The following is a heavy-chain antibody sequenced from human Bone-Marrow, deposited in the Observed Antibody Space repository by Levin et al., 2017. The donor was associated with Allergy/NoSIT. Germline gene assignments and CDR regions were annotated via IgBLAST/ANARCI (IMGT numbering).Heavy chain of an antibody. D-gene: IGHD3-22*01. V-gene: IGHV3-30*18. CDR2: ISYDGSNK. CDR1: GFTFNNYG. Sequence: SCAASGFTFNNYGMHWVRQAPGKGLEWVAVISYDGSNKYYADSVKGRFTISRDNSKNTLYLQMNSLRAEDTAVYYCAKAPGDYYDRSGYGNWFDPWGQGTLVTVSS. J-gene: IGHJ5*02. CDR3: AKAPGDYYDRSGYGNWFDP.